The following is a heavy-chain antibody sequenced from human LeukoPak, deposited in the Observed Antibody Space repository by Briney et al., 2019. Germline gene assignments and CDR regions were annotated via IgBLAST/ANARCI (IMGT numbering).Heavy chain of an antibody. CDR2: ISGSGGST. V-gene: IGHV3-23*01. J-gene: IGHJ5*02. CDR3: AKVALVRAYWFDT. CDR1: GFSLSSNA. Sequence: GSLRLSCAPSGFSLSSNAMSCGRPAPGEGVWWGSAISGSGGSTNYADSVTGRFTISRDNFKDRMYLQMNSLRAEDTAVYYCAKVALVRAYWFDTWGQGTLVTVSS. D-gene: IGHD6-13*01.